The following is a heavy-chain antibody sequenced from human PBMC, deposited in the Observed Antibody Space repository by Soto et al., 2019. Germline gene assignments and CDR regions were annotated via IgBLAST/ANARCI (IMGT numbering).Heavy chain of an antibody. D-gene: IGHD2-2*01. Sequence: SEPRYPTCPVSDASISSSTCYWCWIRQPPGKGMEVIGSIYYSGSTYYTPSLKSRVTISVDTSKNRFSLKLSSVTAAETAVYSFARRTSERGVVPAAFDYWGQGTLVTVSS. CDR1: DASISSSTCY. V-gene: IGHV4-39*01. CDR2: IYYSGST. CDR3: ARRTSERGVVPAAFDY. J-gene: IGHJ4*02.